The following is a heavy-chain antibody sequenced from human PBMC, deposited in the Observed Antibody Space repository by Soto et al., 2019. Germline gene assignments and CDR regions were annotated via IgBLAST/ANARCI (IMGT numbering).Heavy chain of an antibody. V-gene: IGHV1-18*04. Sequence: ASVKVSCKASGYTFTGYYMHWVRQAPGQGLEWMGWINPNSGNTNYAQKLQGRVTMTTDTSTSTAYMELRSLRSDDTAVYYCARDRDCSSTSCYSSHYYYYGMDVWGQGTTVTVSS. CDR3: ARDRDCSSTSCYSSHYYYYGMDV. J-gene: IGHJ6*02. CDR2: INPNSGNT. D-gene: IGHD2-2*01. CDR1: GYTFTGYY.